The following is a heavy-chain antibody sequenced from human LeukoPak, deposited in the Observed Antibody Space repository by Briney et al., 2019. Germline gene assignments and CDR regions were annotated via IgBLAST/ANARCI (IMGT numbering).Heavy chain of an antibody. J-gene: IGHJ5*02. CDR2: ISYDGSNK. CDR1: GVTFSSYA. CDR3: ARSRFGELFSSGFDP. V-gene: IGHV3-30*04. Sequence: PGRSLRLSCAASGVTFSSYAMHWVRQAPGKGLEWVAVISYDGSNKYYADSVKGRFTISRDNSENTLYLQMNSLRAEDTAVYYCARSRFGELFSSGFDPWGQGTLVTVSS. D-gene: IGHD3-10*01.